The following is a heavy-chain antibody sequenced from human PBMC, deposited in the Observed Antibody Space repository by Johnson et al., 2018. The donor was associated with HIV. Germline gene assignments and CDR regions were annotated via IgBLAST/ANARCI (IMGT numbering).Heavy chain of an antibody. CDR1: GFTFDDYG. V-gene: IGHV3-20*04. Sequence: VQLVESGGGVVRPGGSLRLSCAASGFTFDDYGMSWVRQAPGKGLEWVSGINWNGGTTGYSASVEGRFTSSRDNAKNSLYLQMNSLRAEDTAVYYCARAHSAQYQHAFDIWGQGTKVTVSS. CDR3: ARAHSAQYQHAFDI. D-gene: IGHD1-26*01. J-gene: IGHJ3*02. CDR2: INWNGGTT.